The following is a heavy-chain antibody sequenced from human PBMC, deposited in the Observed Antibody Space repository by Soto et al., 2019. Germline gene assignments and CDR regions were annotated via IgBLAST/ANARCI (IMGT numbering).Heavy chain of an antibody. D-gene: IGHD2-2*01. CDR1: GGSISSGHYY. Sequence: PSETLSLTCTVSGGSISSGHYYWSWIRQPPGKGLEWIGYIYYSGSTYYNPSLKSRVTISVDTSKNQFSLKLSSVTAADTAVYYCARVIVVVPAAIRREDYYYYYGMDVWGQGTTVTVSS. CDR3: ARVIVVVPAAIRREDYYYYYGMDV. CDR2: IYYSGST. V-gene: IGHV4-30-4*01. J-gene: IGHJ6*02.